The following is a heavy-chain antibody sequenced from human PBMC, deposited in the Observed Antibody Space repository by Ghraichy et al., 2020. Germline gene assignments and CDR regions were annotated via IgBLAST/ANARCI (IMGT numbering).Heavy chain of an antibody. CDR2: IYSGGST. CDR1: GGSISSSSYY. Sequence: ETLSLTCTVSGGSISSSSYYWGWIRQPPGKGLEWVSVIYSGGSTYYADSVKGRFTISRDNSKNTLYLQMNSLRAEDTAVYYCARGESSGYHYYYYYYGMDVWGQGTTVTVSS. D-gene: IGHD3-22*01. V-gene: IGHV3-66*01. CDR3: ARGESSGYHYYYYYYGMDV. J-gene: IGHJ6*02.